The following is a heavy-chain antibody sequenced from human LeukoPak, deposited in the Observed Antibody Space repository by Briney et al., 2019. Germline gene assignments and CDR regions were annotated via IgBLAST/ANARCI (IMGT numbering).Heavy chain of an antibody. V-gene: IGHV3-23*01. CDR2: ISGSGGST. CDR3: AKVRYSSSSFFDY. CDR1: GFTFSSYA. J-gene: IGHJ4*02. Sequence: GGSLRLSCAASGFTFSSYAMSWVRQAPGKGLEWVSAISGSGGSTYYADSVKGRFTSSRDNSKNTLYLHMNSLRAEDTAVYYCAKVRYSSSSFFDYWGQGTLVTVSS. D-gene: IGHD6-6*01.